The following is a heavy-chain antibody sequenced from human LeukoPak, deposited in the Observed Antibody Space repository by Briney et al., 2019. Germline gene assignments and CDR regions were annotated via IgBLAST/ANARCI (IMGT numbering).Heavy chain of an antibody. CDR1: GGSISSYY. J-gene: IGHJ6*03. CDR3: ARHKDYYYSYMDV. Sequence: SETLSLTCTVSGGSISSYYWSWLRQPPGKGLEWIGEINHSGSTNYNPSLKSRVTISVDTSKNQFSLKLSSVTAADTAVYYCARHKDYYYSYMDVWGKGTTVTISS. CDR2: INHSGST. V-gene: IGHV4-34*01.